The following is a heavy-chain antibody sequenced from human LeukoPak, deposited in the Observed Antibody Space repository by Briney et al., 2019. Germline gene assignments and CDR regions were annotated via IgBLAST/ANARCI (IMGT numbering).Heavy chain of an antibody. Sequence: GESLKISCKVSGYSFTSYWIAWVRQMPGKGLEWMGIIYPGDPDTRYGPSFQGQVTISADKSISTAYLQWSSLKASDTATFYCARHPAIGSSGSYYFDYWGQGTLVTVSS. CDR1: GYSFTSYW. V-gene: IGHV5-51*01. CDR3: ARHPAIGSSGSYYFDY. D-gene: IGHD1-26*01. J-gene: IGHJ4*02. CDR2: IYPGDPDT.